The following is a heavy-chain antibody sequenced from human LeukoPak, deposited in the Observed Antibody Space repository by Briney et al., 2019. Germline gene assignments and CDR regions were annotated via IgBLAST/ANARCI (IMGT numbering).Heavy chain of an antibody. CDR1: GFTFNTYG. Sequence: GGSLRLSCEASGFTFNTYGMHWVRQAPGKGLEWMAVISYDGSNKFYADSVKGRFTISRDNSKNTLFLQMNSLRAEDTAVYYCAKSALGEIDYYGMDVWGQGTTVSVSS. CDR3: AKSALGEIDYYGMDV. V-gene: IGHV3-30*18. CDR2: ISYDGSNK. J-gene: IGHJ6*02. D-gene: IGHD3-16*01.